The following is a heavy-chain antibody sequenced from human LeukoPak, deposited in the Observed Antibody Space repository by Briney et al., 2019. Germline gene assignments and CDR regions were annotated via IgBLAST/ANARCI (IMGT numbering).Heavy chain of an antibody. CDR1: GFTFSSYG. CDR2: IWYGGSNK. D-gene: IGHD1-26*01. V-gene: IGHV3-30*18. J-gene: IGHJ3*02. CDR3: AKGYQRYSGAHGGAFDI. Sequence: PGRSLRLSCAASGFTFSSYGMHWVRQAPGKGLEWVAVIWYGGSNKYYADSVKGRFTISRDNSKNTLYLQMNSLRAEDTAVYYCAKGYQRYSGAHGGAFDIWGQGTMVTVSS.